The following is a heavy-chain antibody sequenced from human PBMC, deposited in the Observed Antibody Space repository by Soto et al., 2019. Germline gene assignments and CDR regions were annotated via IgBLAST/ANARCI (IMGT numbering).Heavy chain of an antibody. CDR1: GYIFTSYW. J-gene: IGHJ3*02. V-gene: IGHV5-51*01. CDR2: IYPVDSDT. Sequence: RGETLTISCKCSGYIFTSYWIGWVRQMPGKVLEWMGIIYPVDSDTRYSPSFQGQVTISADKSISTAYLQWSSLKASDTAMYYCARRVVAARDAFDIWGQGTMVTVSS. CDR3: ARRVVAARDAFDI. D-gene: IGHD2-15*01.